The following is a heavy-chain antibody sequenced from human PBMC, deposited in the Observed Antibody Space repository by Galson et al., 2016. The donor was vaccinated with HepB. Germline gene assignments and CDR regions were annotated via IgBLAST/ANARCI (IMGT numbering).Heavy chain of an antibody. Sequence: SETLSLTCTVSGDSMSNYFWNWVRQPPGKGLEWIGEIYHNGSTNYNPSLKSRLTISVDKSKNQFSLKLTSVTAADTATYYCARSRQYYFLAMDVWGQGTTVTLSS. CDR2: IYHNGST. CDR3: ARSRQYYFLAMDV. V-gene: IGHV4-59*12. CDR1: GDSMSNYF. J-gene: IGHJ6*02. D-gene: IGHD3-10*01.